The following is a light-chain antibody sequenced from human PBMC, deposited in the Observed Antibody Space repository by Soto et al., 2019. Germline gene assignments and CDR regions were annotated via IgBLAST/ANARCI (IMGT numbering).Light chain of an antibody. J-gene: IGLJ1*01. CDR3: QSSDSSLNV. CDR1: SSNIRAGYD. V-gene: IGLV1-40*01. CDR2: GNS. Sequence: SVLTQPPSVSGAPGQRVTISCTGSSSNIRAGYDVHWYQQLPGTAPKLLIYGNSNRPSGVPDRFSGSKSGTSASLAIPGLQAEDEADYYFQSSDSSLNVFGTGTKVTV.